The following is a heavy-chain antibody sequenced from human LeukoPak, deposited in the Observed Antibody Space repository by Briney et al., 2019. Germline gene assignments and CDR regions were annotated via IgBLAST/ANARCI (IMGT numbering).Heavy chain of an antibody. V-gene: IGHV1-2*02. D-gene: IGHD3-9*01. CDR1: GYTFTTYG. J-gene: IGHJ4*02. Sequence: ASVKVSCKASGYTFTTYGFSWVRQAPGQGLEWMGWINPNSGGTNYAQKFQGRVTMTRDTSISTAYMELSRLRSDDTAVYYCARVGYDILTGSVPYFDYWGQGTLVTVSS. CDR2: INPNSGGT. CDR3: ARVGYDILTGSVPYFDY.